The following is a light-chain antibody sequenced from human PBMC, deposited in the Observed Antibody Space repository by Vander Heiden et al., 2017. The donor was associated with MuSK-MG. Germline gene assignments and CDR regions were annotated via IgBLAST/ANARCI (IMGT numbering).Light chain of an antibody. V-gene: IGKV3-11*01. CDR3: QQHAEWPPHT. CDR2: DAS. J-gene: IGKJ5*01. CDR1: RSVNTY. Sequence: EIVLTQSPATLSLSPGECATLSCRASRSVNTYLAWYQQRPGQSPRLLIYDASNRSSGLPARSTGSWSGTDFTLTISIIEPEDFPVYYCQQHAEWPPHTFGRGTQHEIK.